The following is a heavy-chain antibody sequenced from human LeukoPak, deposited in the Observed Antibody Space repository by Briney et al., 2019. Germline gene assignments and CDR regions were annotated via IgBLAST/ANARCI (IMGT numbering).Heavy chain of an antibody. CDR1: GFTFSSYW. J-gene: IGHJ5*01. V-gene: IGHV3-7*03. CDR2: INQDGSAK. CDR3: ARDNWVDC. Sequence: GGSLRLSCAASGFTFSSYWMNWVRQAPGKGLEWVANINQDGSAKYYVDSVKGRFTFSRDNAMNSLFLQMNSLKVEDTAIYYCARDNWVDCWGQGTLVTVSS.